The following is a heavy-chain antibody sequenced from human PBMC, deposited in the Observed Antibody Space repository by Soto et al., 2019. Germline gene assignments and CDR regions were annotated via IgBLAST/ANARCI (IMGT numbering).Heavy chain of an antibody. Sequence: GGSLRLSCAASGFTFSSYGMHWVRQAPGKGLEWVAVIWYDGSNKYYADSVKGRFTISRDNSKNTLYLQMNSLRAEDTAVYYCAREDWYYYGMDVWGQGTTVTVSS. CDR3: AREDWYYYGMDV. J-gene: IGHJ6*02. CDR2: IWYDGSNK. V-gene: IGHV3-33*01. D-gene: IGHD3-9*01. CDR1: GFTFSSYG.